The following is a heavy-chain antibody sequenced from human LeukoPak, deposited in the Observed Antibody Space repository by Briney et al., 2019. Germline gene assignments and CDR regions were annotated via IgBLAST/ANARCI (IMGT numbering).Heavy chain of an antibody. D-gene: IGHD6-13*01. CDR1: GDSVSSNSAA. CDR3: ARGASSSWYGSPWYYYYGMDV. J-gene: IGHJ6*02. Sequence: SQTLSLTCAISGDSVSSNSAAWNWIRQSPSRGLEWLGRTYYRSKWYNDYAVSVKSRITINPDTSKNQFSLQLNSVTPEDTAVYYCARGASSSWYGSPWYYYYGMDVWSQGTTVTVSS. V-gene: IGHV6-1*01. CDR2: TYYRSKWYN.